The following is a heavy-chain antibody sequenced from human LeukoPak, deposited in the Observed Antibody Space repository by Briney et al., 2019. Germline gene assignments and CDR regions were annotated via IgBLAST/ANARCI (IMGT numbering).Heavy chain of an antibody. Sequence: GESLKPPCKGFGYDFTTYWNAWVRQMPGKGLEWMGNINPVNSETTYSPSFQGLVTMSVDKSISTAYLQLSSLKASDTAMYFCARHWSAAWFGYWGQGSPVTVSS. CDR1: GYDFTTYW. CDR2: INPVNSET. V-gene: IGHV5-51*01. D-gene: IGHD3-3*01. J-gene: IGHJ4*03. CDR3: ARHWSAAWFGY.